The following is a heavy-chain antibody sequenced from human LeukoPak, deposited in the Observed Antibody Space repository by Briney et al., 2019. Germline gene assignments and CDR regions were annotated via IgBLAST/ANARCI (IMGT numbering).Heavy chain of an antibody. CDR2: IYYSGST. J-gene: IGHJ6*03. Sequence: ASETLSLTCTVSGGSISSYYWSWIRQPPGKGLEWIGYIYYSGSTNYNPSLKSRVTISVHTSKNQFSLKLRSVTAADTAVYYCARETSQKGAHYMDVWGKGTTVTISS. D-gene: IGHD3-16*01. CDR3: ARETSQKGAHYMDV. CDR1: GGSISSYY. V-gene: IGHV4-59*01.